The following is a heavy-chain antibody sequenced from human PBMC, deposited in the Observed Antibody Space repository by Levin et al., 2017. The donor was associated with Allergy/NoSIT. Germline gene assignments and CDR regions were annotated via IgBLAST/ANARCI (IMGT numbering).Heavy chain of an antibody. J-gene: IGHJ3*02. CDR1: GFTFSVYA. CDR3: ARRDRVAGDPLSALDM. D-gene: IGHD4-17*01. CDR2: ISYDGGKK. V-gene: IGHV3-30-3*01. Sequence: GGSLRLSCAASGFTFSVYAMHWVRQAPGEGLQWLAIISYDGGKKYYADSVKGRFTISEDNSKNTLYLEMNSLRFDDTALYYGARRDRVAGDPLSALDMWGQGKMVTVSS.